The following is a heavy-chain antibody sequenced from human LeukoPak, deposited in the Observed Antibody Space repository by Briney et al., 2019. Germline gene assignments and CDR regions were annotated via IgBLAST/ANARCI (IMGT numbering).Heavy chain of an antibody. CDR1: GFTFRSYG. D-gene: IGHD1-14*01. Sequence: GRSLRLSCAASGFTFRSYGMHWVRQAPGKGLEWVAVISYDGSNKYYADSVKGRFTISRDNSKNTLYLQMNSLRAEDTAVYYCAKPARTDYADYWGQGTLVTVSS. V-gene: IGHV3-30*18. CDR3: AKPARTDYADY. J-gene: IGHJ4*02. CDR2: ISYDGSNK.